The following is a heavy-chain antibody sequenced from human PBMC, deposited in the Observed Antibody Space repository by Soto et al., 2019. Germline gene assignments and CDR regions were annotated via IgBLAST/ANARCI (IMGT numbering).Heavy chain of an antibody. CDR2: ISTTGNT. Sequence: QVQLQESGPGLVKPSETLSLTCTVSGDTITSFSWNWIRQSAGKGLEWIGRISTTGNTHYNPSLESRGTMSLDTSKNQFSRKLTSVTAAETADYYCEGESGENWSYEANWGQGTLVTVSS. J-gene: IGHJ4*02. CDR1: GDTITSFS. V-gene: IGHV4-4*07. D-gene: IGHD1-7*01. CDR3: EGESGENWSYEAN.